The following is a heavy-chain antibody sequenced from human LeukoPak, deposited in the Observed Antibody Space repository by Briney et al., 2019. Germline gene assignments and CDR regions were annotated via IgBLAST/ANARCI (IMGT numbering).Heavy chain of an antibody. CDR3: VRDQYDFRSVDAFDI. CDR1: GFILSSYG. CDR2: ISGSSNII. V-gene: IGHV3-48*01. J-gene: IGHJ3*02. D-gene: IGHD3-3*01. Sequence: PGGSLRLSCAAYGFILSSYGMNWVRQALRKGLEWVSYISGSSNIIYYADSVKGRFTISRDNAKNSLYLQMNRLRAEDTAVYYCVRDQYDFRSVDAFDIWGQGTMVTVSS.